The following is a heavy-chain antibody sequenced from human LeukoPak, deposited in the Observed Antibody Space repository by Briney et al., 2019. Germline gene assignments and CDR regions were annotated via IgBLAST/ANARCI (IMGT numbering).Heavy chain of an antibody. CDR1: GGSISSSSYY. V-gene: IGHV4-39*07. J-gene: IGHJ5*02. CDR3: ARVESGSSWPEGPVYNWFDP. CDR2: IYYSGST. Sequence: PSETLSLTCTVSGGSISSSSYYWGWIRQPPGKGLEWIGSIYYSGSTYYNPSLKSRVTISVDTSKNQFSLRLNSVTAADTAVYYCARVESGSSWPEGPVYNWFDPWGQGTLVTVSS. D-gene: IGHD6-13*01.